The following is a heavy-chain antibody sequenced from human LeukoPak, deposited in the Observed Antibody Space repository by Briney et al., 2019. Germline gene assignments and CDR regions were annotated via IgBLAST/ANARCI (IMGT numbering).Heavy chain of an antibody. CDR3: ARDGGYSGYDSEYYFDY. Sequence: SVKVSCKASGGTFSSYAISSVRQAPGQGLEWMGGIIPIFGTANYAQKFQGRVTITADKSTSTAYMELSSLRSEDTAVYYCARDGGYSGYDSEYYFDYWGQGTLVTVSS. V-gene: IGHV1-69*06. J-gene: IGHJ4*02. CDR1: GGTFSSYA. CDR2: IIPIFGTA. D-gene: IGHD5-12*01.